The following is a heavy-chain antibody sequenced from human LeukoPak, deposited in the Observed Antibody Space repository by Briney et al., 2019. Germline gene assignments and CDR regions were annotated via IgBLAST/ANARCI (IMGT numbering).Heavy chain of an antibody. J-gene: IGHJ4*02. CDR1: GLTFSNYV. V-gene: IGHV3-30*14. CDR3: ARESFGDYYFDY. D-gene: IGHD4-17*01. CDR2: MSHDGSKI. Sequence: GGSLRLSCASSGLTFSNYVLYWVRQAPGKGLEWVAGMSHDGSKIYYADPVKGRFTVSRDNSKNTLYLQMNSLRVEDTAVYSCARESFGDYYFDYWGQGTLVTVSS.